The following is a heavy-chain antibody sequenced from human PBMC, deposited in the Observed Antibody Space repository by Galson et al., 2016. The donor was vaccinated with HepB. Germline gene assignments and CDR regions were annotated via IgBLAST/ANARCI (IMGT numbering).Heavy chain of an antibody. V-gene: IGHV1-3*01. CDR3: ARGWVGY. J-gene: IGHJ4*02. Sequence: SVKVSCKASGHPFTKFAMHWVRQAPGQRLEWMGWINAGSGNTKYSQKIQGGVTITRDTSASTAYMELSSLRSEDTAVYYCARGWVGYWGRGTLVTVSS. D-gene: IGHD1-26*01. CDR2: INAGSGNT. CDR1: GHPFTKFA.